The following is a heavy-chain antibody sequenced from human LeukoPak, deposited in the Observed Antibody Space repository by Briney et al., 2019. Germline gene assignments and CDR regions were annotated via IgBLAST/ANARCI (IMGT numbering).Heavy chain of an antibody. CDR3: ARLGRYDAFDI. CDR1: GGTFSSYA. V-gene: IGHV1-69*13. J-gene: IGHJ3*02. CDR2: IIPIFGTA. Sequence: GASVKVSCKASGGTFSSYAIRWVRQAPGQGLEWMGGIIPIFGTANYAQKFQGRVTITADETTITAYMEQSSLRSEDTAVYYCARLGRYDAFDIWGQGTMVTVSS.